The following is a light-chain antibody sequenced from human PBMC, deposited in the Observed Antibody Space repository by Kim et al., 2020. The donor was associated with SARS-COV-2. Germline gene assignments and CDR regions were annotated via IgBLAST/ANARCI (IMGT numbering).Light chain of an antibody. V-gene: IGKV1-39*01. CDR2: AAS. CDR3: QQSYSTPRT. CDR1: QRIDTY. J-gene: IGKJ1*01. Sequence: ASVGDRLTIACRASQRIDTYLNWYLQKPGKAPTLLIYAASRLQSGVPSRFSGSGSGTDFTLTVSSLQPEDFATYFCQQSYSTPRTFGPGTKVDIK.